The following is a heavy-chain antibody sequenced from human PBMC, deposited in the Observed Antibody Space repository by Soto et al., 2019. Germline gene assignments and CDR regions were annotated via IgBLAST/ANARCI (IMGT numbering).Heavy chain of an antibody. CDR2: ISLYSDGT. V-gene: IGHV1-18*01. Sequence: ASVQVSCKTSGYTFSNYGITWVRQAPGQPLEWLGWISLYSDGTNYAQKFQGRVSMTTDTSTTTAYMELRSLRSDDTAVYYCARVVTGAEDWFGPWCQGNLVTVSS. CDR1: GYTFSNYG. D-gene: IGHD2-2*01. CDR3: ARVVTGAEDWFGP. J-gene: IGHJ5*02.